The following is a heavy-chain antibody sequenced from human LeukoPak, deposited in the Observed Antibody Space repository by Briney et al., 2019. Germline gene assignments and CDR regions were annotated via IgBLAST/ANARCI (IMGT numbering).Heavy chain of an antibody. J-gene: IGHJ4*02. Sequence: SETLPLTCAVYGGSFSGYYWSWIRQPPGKGLEWIGEINHSGSTNYNPSLKSRVTISVDTSKNQFSLKLSSVTAADTAVYYCARVGNDSSGSTLESRSYFFDYWGRGTLVTVSS. CDR1: GGSFSGYY. CDR2: INHSGST. D-gene: IGHD3-22*01. CDR3: ARVGNDSSGSTLESRSYFFDY. V-gene: IGHV4-34*01.